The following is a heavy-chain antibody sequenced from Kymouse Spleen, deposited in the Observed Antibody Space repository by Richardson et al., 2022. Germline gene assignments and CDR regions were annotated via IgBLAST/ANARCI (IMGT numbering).Heavy chain of an antibody. CDR2: ISWNSGSI. V-gene: IGHV3-9*01. Sequence: EVQLVESGGGLVQPGRSLRLSCAASGFTFDDYAMHWVRQAPGKGLEWVSGISWNSGSIGYADSVKGRFTISRDNAKNSLYLQMNSLRAEDTALYYCAKDIWELRGQGTLVTVSS. CDR1: GFTFDDYA. D-gene: IGHD1-26*01. CDR3: AKDIWEL. J-gene: IGHJ4*02,IGHJ5*02.